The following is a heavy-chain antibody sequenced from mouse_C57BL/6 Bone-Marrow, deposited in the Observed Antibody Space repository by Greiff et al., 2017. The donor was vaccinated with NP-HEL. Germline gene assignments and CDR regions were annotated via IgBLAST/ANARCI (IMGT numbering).Heavy chain of an antibody. Sequence: QVQLQQPGAELVKPGASVKMSCKASGYTFTSYWITWVKQRPGPGLEWIGDIYPGSGSTNYNEKFKSKATLTVDTSSSTAYMPLSSLTSESSAVYYCATNGYDVEALAYWGQEALVTVSA. J-gene: IGHJ3*01. D-gene: IGHD2-2*01. CDR1: GYTFTSYW. CDR3: ATNGYDVEALAY. CDR2: IYPGSGST. V-gene: IGHV1-55*01.